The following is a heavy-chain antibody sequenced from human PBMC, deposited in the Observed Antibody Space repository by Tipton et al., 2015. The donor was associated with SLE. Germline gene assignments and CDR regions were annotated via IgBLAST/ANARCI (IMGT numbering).Heavy chain of an antibody. CDR1: GYTFTGYY. Sequence: QLVQSGAEVKKPGASVKVSCKASGYTFTGYYVHWVRQAPGQGLEWMGRFNPNSGGTNYAQKFQGRVTMTRDTSISTAYMDPSRLRCDDTAVYYCARVPHCSSTSCYFDYWGQGTLVTVSS. J-gene: IGHJ4*02. CDR2: FNPNSGGT. D-gene: IGHD2-2*01. CDR3: ARVPHCSSTSCYFDY. V-gene: IGHV1-2*06.